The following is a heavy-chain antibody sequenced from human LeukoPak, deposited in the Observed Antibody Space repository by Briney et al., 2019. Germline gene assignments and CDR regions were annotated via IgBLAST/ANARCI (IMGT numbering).Heavy chain of an antibody. CDR2: IYYIGIT. V-gene: IGHV4-59*01. J-gene: IGHJ5*02. Sequence: PSETLSLTCTVSGGSISIYYWSWIRQPPGKGLEWIVYIYYIGITKYNPSLKSRVTISVDTSKNQFSLKLSSVTAADTAVYYCARGTVTAIRPPYFDPWGQGTLVTVSS. CDR3: ARGTVTAIRPPYFDP. D-gene: IGHD2-21*02. CDR1: GGSISIYY.